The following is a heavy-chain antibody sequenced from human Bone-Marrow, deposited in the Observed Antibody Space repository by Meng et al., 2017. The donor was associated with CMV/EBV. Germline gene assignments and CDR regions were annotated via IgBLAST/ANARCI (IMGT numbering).Heavy chain of an antibody. CDR2: IYYSGST. D-gene: IGHD4/OR15-4a*01. J-gene: IGHJ5*02. V-gene: IGHV4-39*01. CDR1: GGSISSSSYY. CDR3: GFDYSGRELDNWFDP. Sequence: SETLSLTCTVSGGSISSSSYYWGWIRQPPGKGLEWIGSIYYSGSTYYNPSLKSRVTISVDTSKNQFSLKLSSVTAADTAVYYCGFDYSGRELDNWFDPWGQGTLVTVSS.